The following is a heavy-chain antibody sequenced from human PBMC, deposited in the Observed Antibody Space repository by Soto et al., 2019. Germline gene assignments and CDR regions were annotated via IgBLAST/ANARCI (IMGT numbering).Heavy chain of an antibody. CDR3: ARDLPYYYDRSGYYKSTTNWFDP. J-gene: IGHJ5*02. Sequence: ASVKVSCKASGYTFTSYGISWVRQAPGQGLEWMGWISAYNGNTNYAQKLPGRVTMTTDTSASTAYMELSSLRSEDTAVYYCARDLPYYYDRSGYYKSTTNWFDPCGQGPLLTLSS. D-gene: IGHD3-22*01. CDR2: ISAYNGNT. V-gene: IGHV1-18*01. CDR1: GYTFTSYG.